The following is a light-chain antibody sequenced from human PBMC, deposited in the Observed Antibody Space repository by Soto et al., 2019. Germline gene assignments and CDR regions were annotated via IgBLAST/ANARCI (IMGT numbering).Light chain of an antibody. Sequence: DIQMTQSPSTLSASVGDRVTITCRASQSISNWLAWYQQKPGKAPNLLIYDASSLESGVPSRFSGSGSGTEFTLTISSLQPDDFATSYCQQYSNYMYTFGQGTKLEI. CDR3: QQYSNYMYT. V-gene: IGKV1-5*01. CDR2: DAS. J-gene: IGKJ2*01. CDR1: QSISNW.